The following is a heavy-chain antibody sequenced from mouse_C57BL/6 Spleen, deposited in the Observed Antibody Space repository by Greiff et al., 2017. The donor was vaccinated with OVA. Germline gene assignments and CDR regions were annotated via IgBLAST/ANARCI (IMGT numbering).Heavy chain of an antibody. CDR2: IDPSDSDT. CDR3: GLLTFAY. J-gene: IGHJ3*01. CDR1: GYTFTSYW. V-gene: IGHV1-69*01. Sequence: QVQLQQPGAELVMPGASVKLSCKASGYTFTSYWMHWVKQRPGQGLEWIGEIDPSDSDTNYNQKFKGKSTLTVDKSSSTAYMQLSSLTSEDAAVYYCGLLTFAYWGQGTLVTVSA. D-gene: IGHD2-1*01.